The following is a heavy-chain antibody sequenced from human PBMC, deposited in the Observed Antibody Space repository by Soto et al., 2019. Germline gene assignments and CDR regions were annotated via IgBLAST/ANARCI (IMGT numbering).Heavy chain of an antibody. D-gene: IGHD1-7*01. CDR3: ARVSLSWNSPLDS. J-gene: IGHJ4*02. Sequence: ASVKVSCKASGYRFTNYNIHWVRQAPGQGLEWMGIINPTGGGTNYAQKFQGRVAMTRDTSTNTVFLELSSLRSEDTAVYFCARVSLSWNSPLDSWGQGTLVTVSS. CDR2: INPTGGGT. CDR1: GYRFTNYN. V-gene: IGHV1-46*03.